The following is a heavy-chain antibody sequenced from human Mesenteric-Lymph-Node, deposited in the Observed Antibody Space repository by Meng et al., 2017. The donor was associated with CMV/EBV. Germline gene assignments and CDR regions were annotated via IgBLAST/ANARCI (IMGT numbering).Heavy chain of an antibody. Sequence: GESLKISCAASGFTFSSYWMHWVRQAPGKGLVWVSRINSDGSSTSYADSVKGRFTISRDNAKNSLYLQMNSLRAEDTALYYCAKDDCTSTSCYLDSWGQGTPVTVSS. J-gene: IGHJ5*02. D-gene: IGHD2-2*01. V-gene: IGHV3-74*01. CDR2: INSDGSST. CDR1: GFTFSSYW. CDR3: AKDDCTSTSCYLDS.